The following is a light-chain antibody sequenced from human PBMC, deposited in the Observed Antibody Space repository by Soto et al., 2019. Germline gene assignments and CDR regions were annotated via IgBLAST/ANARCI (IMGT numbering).Light chain of an antibody. Sequence: EIVLTQSPGTLSLSPGERVTLSCRASQSVRSSYLAWYQQKLGQAPRLLIYGVSNRATGIPDRFSGSGSGTYFTLTISRLESEDFAVYYCQQYGTSPRTFGQGTKVEIK. J-gene: IGKJ1*01. V-gene: IGKV3-20*01. CDR2: GVS. CDR1: QSVRSSY. CDR3: QQYGTSPRT.